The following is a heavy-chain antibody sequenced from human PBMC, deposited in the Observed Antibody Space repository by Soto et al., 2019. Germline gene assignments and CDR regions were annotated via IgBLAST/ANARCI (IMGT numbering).Heavy chain of an antibody. J-gene: IGHJ4*02. Sequence: PGGSLRLSCAASGFTVSSNYMSWVRQAPGKGLEWVSVIYSGGSTYYADSVKGRFTISRDNSKNTLYLQMNSLRAEDTAVYYCARAIAVAGTSPYYFDYWGQGTLVTAPQ. CDR3: ARAIAVAGTSPYYFDY. CDR1: GFTVSSNY. D-gene: IGHD6-19*01. V-gene: IGHV3-53*01. CDR2: IYSGGST.